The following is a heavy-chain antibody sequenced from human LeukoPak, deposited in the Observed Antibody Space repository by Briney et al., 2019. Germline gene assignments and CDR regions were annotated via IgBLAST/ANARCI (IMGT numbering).Heavy chain of an antibody. V-gene: IGHV1-2*02. CDR1: GYTFTGYY. Sequence: ASVKVSCKASGYTFTGYYMHWVRQAPGQGLEWMGWINPNSGGTNYAQKFRGKVTMTRDTSISTAYMELSRLRSDDTAVYYCARDNYDILTGYIGALDYWGQGTLVTVSS. J-gene: IGHJ4*02. CDR3: ARDNYDILTGYIGALDY. CDR2: INPNSGGT. D-gene: IGHD3-9*01.